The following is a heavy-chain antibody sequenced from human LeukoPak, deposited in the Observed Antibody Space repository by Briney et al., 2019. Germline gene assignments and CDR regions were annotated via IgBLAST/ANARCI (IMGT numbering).Heavy chain of an antibody. CDR3: ARETTHNWFDP. Sequence: PGGSLRLSCAASGFTFSSCDMHWVRQATGKGLEWVSAIGTAGDTYYPGSVKGRFTISRENAKNSLYLQMNSLRAGDTAVYYCARETTHNWFDPWGQGTLVTVSS. CDR1: GFTFSSCD. CDR2: IGTAGDT. D-gene: IGHD4-17*01. V-gene: IGHV3-13*01. J-gene: IGHJ5*02.